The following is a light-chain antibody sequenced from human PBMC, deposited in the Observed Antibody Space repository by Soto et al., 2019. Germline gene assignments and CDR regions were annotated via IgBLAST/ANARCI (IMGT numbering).Light chain of an antibody. CDR1: QSISSY. V-gene: IGKV1-39*01. CDR3: QQLNSYPFT. Sequence: DIQMTQSPSSLSASVGDRVTITCRASQSISSYLNWYQQKPGKAPKLLIYAASSLQSGVPSRFSGSGSGTDFTLTISSLHPEDFATYYCQQLNSYPFTLGGGTKVDIK. J-gene: IGKJ4*01. CDR2: AAS.